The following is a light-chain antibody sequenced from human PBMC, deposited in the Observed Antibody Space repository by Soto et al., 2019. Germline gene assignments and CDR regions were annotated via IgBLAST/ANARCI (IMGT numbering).Light chain of an antibody. CDR2: EVS. CDR1: SSDVGDYNY. Sequence: QSALTQPASVSGSPGQSITISCTGTSSDVGDYNYVSWYQQYPGKAPKLMIYEVSNRPSGVSNRFSGSKSGNTASLTISGLQAEDEADYYCSSYTSSSTWVFGGGTKLTVL. J-gene: IGLJ3*02. CDR3: SSYTSSSTWV. V-gene: IGLV2-14*01.